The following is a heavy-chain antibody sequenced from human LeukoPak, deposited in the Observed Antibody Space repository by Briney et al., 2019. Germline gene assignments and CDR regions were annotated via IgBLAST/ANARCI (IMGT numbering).Heavy chain of an antibody. CDR2: IIPILGIA. Sequence: SVKVSCKASGGTFSSYAISWVRQAPGQGLEWMGRIIPILGIANYAQKFQGRVTITADKSTSTAYMELSSLRSEDTAVYYCARPKRWLQHFDYWGQGTLVTVSS. CDR3: ARPKRWLQHFDY. D-gene: IGHD5-24*01. J-gene: IGHJ4*02. V-gene: IGHV1-69*04. CDR1: GGTFSSYA.